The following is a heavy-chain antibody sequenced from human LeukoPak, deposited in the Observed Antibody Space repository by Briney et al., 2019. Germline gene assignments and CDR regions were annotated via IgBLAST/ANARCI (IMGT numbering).Heavy chain of an antibody. CDR1: GFTFSSNA. Sequence: GGSLRLSCAASGFTFSSNAIHWVRQAPGKGLEWVAEISYDGGNTYYADSVKGRSTISRDNSKNTLYLQMNSLRAEDTAVYYCAKEGTGIHFDYWGQGTLVTVSS. V-gene: IGHV3-30-3*01. J-gene: IGHJ4*02. CDR2: ISYDGGNT. CDR3: AKEGTGIHFDY. D-gene: IGHD1-1*01.